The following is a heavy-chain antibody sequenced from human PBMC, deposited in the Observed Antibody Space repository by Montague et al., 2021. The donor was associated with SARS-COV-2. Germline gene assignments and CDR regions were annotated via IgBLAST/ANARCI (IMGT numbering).Heavy chain of an antibody. CDR1: GDSVSSTSAA. CDR2: TYFTSKWSS. CDR3: ARAYCSSTSCYPIDY. J-gene: IGHJ4*02. D-gene: IGHD2-2*01. V-gene: IGHV6-1*01. Sequence: CAISGDSVSSTSAAWNWIRQSPSRGLEWLGRTYFTSKWSSEYAHSVKSRLIISPDTSKNQFSLRLMSVTPDDTAVYYCARAYCSSTSCYPIDYWSQGTLVTVSS.